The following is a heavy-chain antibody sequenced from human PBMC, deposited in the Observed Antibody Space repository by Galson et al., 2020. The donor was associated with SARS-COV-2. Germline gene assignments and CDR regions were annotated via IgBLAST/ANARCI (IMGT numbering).Heavy chain of an antibody. J-gene: IGHJ3*02. CDR2: IWYDGSNK. CDR1: GFTFSSYG. CDR3: AKDLMFGDGPDAFDI. V-gene: IGHV3-33*06. D-gene: IGHD3-10*02. Sequence: QLGESLKISCAASGFTFSSYGMHWLRQAPGKGLEWVAVIWYDGSNKYYADSAKSRFTISRDNSKNTLYLQMNSLRAEDTAVYYCAKDLMFGDGPDAFDIWGQGTMVTVS.